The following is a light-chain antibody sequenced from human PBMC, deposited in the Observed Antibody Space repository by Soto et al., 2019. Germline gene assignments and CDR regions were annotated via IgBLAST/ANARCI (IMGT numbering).Light chain of an antibody. CDR2: DAS. Sequence: DIQMTQSPSSLSASVGDRVTITCQASQNIRNYLNWYQHKLGKAPRRLISDASHLEPGVPSSFSATGSGTDFTLTISDLQPGDRATYFCQQYDELPYTFGGGTRLEI. J-gene: IGKJ2*01. CDR3: QQYDELPYT. V-gene: IGKV1-33*01. CDR1: QNIRNY.